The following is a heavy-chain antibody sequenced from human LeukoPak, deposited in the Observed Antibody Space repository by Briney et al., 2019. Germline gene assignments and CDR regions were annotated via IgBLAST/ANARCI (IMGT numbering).Heavy chain of an antibody. V-gene: IGHV4-30-2*01. J-gene: IGHJ2*01. CDR3: ARVLSLDWYFDL. Sequence: SQTLSLTCAVSGGSISSGGYSWRWIRQPPGKGLEWIGYIYHSGSTYYNPSLKSRVTISVDRSKNQFSLKLSSVTAADTAVYYCARVLSLDWYFDLWGRGTLVTVSS. CDR1: GGSISSGGYS. CDR2: IYHSGST.